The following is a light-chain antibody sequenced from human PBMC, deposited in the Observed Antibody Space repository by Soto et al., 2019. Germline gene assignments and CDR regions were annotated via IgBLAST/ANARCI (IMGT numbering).Light chain of an antibody. CDR1: SSNIGSNY. Sequence: QSVLTQPPSASGNPGQRVTISCSGSSSNIGSNYVYWYQQLPGTAPKLLIYSNNQRPSGVPDRFSGSKSGTSASLAISGLRSEDEADYYCAAWDDSLSGSAVFGGGTQLTVL. J-gene: IGLJ7*01. CDR3: AAWDDSLSGSAV. V-gene: IGLV1-47*02. CDR2: SNN.